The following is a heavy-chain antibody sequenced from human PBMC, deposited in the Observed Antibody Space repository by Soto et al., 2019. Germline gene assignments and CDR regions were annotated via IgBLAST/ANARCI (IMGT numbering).Heavy chain of an antibody. D-gene: IGHD3-3*01. CDR1: GGSISSGDYY. V-gene: IGHV4-30-4*01. CDR3: ARRVWSVLDY. Sequence: SETLSLTCTVSGGSISSGDYYWSLIRQPPGKGLEWIGYIYYSGSTYYNPSLKSRVTISVDTSKNQFSLKLSSVTAADTAVYYCARRVWSVLDYWGQGTVVTVSS. J-gene: IGHJ4*02. CDR2: IYYSGST.